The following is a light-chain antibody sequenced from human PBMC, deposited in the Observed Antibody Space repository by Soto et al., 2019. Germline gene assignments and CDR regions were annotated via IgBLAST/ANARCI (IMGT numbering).Light chain of an antibody. V-gene: IGLV2-8*01. Sequence: QSALTQSPSASGSPGQSVTISCTGTSRDLGGYNFVSWYQQHPGKAPKLMIYEVSKRLSGVPDRFSGSKSGNTASLTVSGLQADDEADYYCCSYAGSSTYVFGTGTKLTVL. CDR2: EVS. CDR3: CSYAGSSTYV. J-gene: IGLJ1*01. CDR1: SRDLGGYNF.